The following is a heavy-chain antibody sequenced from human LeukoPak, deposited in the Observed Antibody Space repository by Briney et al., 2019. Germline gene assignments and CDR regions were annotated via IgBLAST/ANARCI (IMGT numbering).Heavy chain of an antibody. CDR3: ARDGLYSGSYPSPGY. J-gene: IGHJ4*02. V-gene: IGHV1-18*01. Sequence: ASVKVSCKASGYTFTSYGISWVRQAPGQGLEWMGWISAYNGNTNYAQKLQGRVTMTTDTSTSTAYMELRSLRSDDTALYYCARDGLYSGSYPSPGYWGQGTLVTVSS. CDR2: ISAYNGNT. D-gene: IGHD1-26*01. CDR1: GYTFTSYG.